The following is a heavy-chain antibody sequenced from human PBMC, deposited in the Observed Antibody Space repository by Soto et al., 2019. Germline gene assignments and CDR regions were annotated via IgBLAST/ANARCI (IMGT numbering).Heavy chain of an antibody. D-gene: IGHD3-22*01. J-gene: IGHJ4*02. CDR1: GFTFNIYA. V-gene: IGHV3-23*01. CDR3: AKDRYLDHDSSGYLFDN. CDR2: ISRYGDIT. Sequence: ESGGDLIQPGGSLRLSCAASGFTFNIYAMTWVRQAPGKGLEWVSAISRYGDITYYADSVEGRFSISRDNSKNTLYLQMNSLRAEDTAVYYCAKDRYLDHDSSGYLFDNWGQGTLVTVSS.